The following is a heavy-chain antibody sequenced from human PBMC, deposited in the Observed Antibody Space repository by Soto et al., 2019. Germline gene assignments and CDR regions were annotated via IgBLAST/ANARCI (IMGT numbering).Heavy chain of an antibody. D-gene: IGHD3-3*01. CDR2: INPNSGGT. V-gene: IGHV1-2*04. Sequence: ASVKVSCKASGYTFTGSYMHLVRKAPGQGLEWMGWINPNSGGTNYVQKFQGWVTMTRDTSISTAYMELSRLRSDDTAMYYCARGPPSFTVFGEMLYGMDVWGQGTTVTVSS. CDR1: GYTFTGSY. J-gene: IGHJ6*02. CDR3: ARGPPSFTVFGEMLYGMDV.